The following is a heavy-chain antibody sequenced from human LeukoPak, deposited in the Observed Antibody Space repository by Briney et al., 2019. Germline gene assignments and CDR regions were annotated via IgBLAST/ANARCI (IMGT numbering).Heavy chain of an antibody. CDR3: ARDGGPIVPAAIDY. Sequence: SETLSLTCTVSGYSISSGYYWGWIRQPPGKGLEWIGSIYHSGSTYYNPSLKSRVTISVDTSKNQFSLKLSSVTAADTAVYYCARDGGPIVPAAIDYWGQGTLVTVSS. D-gene: IGHD2-2*01. J-gene: IGHJ4*02. CDR1: GYSISSGYY. CDR2: IYHSGST. V-gene: IGHV4-38-2*02.